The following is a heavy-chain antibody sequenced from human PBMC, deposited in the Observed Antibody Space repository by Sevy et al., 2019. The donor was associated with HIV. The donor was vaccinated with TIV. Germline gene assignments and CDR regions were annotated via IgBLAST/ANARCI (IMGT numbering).Heavy chain of an antibody. V-gene: IGHV3-30*18. J-gene: IGHJ3*02. CDR2: ISYDGSNK. CDR1: GFTFSSYG. D-gene: IGHD3-10*01. CDR3: AKGQRWFGELPGLAFDI. Sequence: GGSLRLSCAASGFTFSSYGMHWVRQAPGKGLEWVAVISYDGSNKYYADSVKGRFTISRDNSKNTLYLQMNSLRAEDTAVYYCAKGQRWFGELPGLAFDISGQRTLVTVSS.